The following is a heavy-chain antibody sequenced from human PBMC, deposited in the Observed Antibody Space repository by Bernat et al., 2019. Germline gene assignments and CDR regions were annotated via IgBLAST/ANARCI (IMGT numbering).Heavy chain of an antibody. J-gene: IGHJ3*02. CDR2: ISSSSSYI. CDR3: ARDWGKDIVVVPAATPDAFDI. CDR1: GFTFSSYS. V-gene: IGHV3-21*01. Sequence: EVQLVESGGGLVKPGGSLRLSCAASGFTFSSYSMNWVRQAPGKGLEWVSSISSSSSYIYYADSVKGRFTISRDNAKNSLYLQMNSLRAEDTAVYYCARDWGKDIVVVPAATPDAFDIWGQGTMVTVSS. D-gene: IGHD2-2*01.